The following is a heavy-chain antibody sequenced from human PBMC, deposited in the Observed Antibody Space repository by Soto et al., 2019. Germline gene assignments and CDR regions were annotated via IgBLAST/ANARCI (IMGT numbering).Heavy chain of an antibody. V-gene: IGHV4-30-2*01. Sequence: SETLSLTCAVSGGSISSGGYSWSWIRQPPGKGLEWIGYIYHSGSTYYNPSLKSRVTISVDRSKNQFSLKLSSVTAEDTAVYYCAKDSAVWFGILLNYFDYWGQGTLVTVSS. D-gene: IGHD3-10*01. CDR3: AKDSAVWFGILLNYFDY. J-gene: IGHJ4*02. CDR2: IYHSGST. CDR1: GGSISSGGYS.